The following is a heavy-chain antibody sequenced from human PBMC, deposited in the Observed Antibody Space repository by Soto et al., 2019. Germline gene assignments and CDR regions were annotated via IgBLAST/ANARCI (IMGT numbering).Heavy chain of an antibody. V-gene: IGHV1-18*01. J-gene: IGHJ4*02. D-gene: IGHD3-10*01. CDR3: ALDGGYGSGSH. Sequence: QVQLVQSGAEVKKPGGAVKVSCKASGYTFTSYGICWVPQAPGQGLQRMVWISAYNGNTSYAQKLQGRVTMPTDTSTSTAYMKLRSLRSDDTAVYYCALDGGYGSGSHWGQGTLVIVSS. CDR2: ISAYNGNT. CDR1: GYTFTSYG.